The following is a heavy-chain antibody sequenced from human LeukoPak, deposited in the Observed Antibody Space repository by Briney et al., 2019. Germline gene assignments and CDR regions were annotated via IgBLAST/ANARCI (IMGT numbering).Heavy chain of an antibody. D-gene: IGHD6-19*01. CDR2: IRSSGSAI. CDR3: ASVGRQWLVFDY. V-gene: IGHV3-48*03. CDR1: GSTFSSHE. Sequence: GGSLRLSCAASGSTFSSHEMNWVRQAPGKGLEWVSYIRSSGSAIYYADSVKGRFTISRDNAKNSLYLQMNSLRAEDTAVYYCASVGRQWLVFDYWDQGTLVTVSS. J-gene: IGHJ4*02.